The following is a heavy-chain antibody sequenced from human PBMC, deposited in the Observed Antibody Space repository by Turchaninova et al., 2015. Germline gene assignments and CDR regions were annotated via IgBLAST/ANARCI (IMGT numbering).Heavy chain of an antibody. J-gene: IGHJ4*02. CDR2: ITPIFGTP. Sequence: QVQLVQSGAEVKKPGSSVKVSCKASGGTFSTSAISWVRQAPGQGLEGMGGITPIFGTPNYAQKFQGRVTITADESNSTAYMELSSLRSEDTALYYCARGLDSSSYYYFYWGQGTLVTVSS. CDR3: ARGLDSSSYYYFY. D-gene: IGHD3-22*01. CDR1: GGTFSTSA. V-gene: IGHV1-69*12.